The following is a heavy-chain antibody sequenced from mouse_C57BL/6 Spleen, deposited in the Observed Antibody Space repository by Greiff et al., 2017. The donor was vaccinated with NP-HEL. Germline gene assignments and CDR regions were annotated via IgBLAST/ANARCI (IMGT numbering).Heavy chain of an antibody. CDR3: ARPGSSYGYFDV. V-gene: IGHV5-12*01. J-gene: IGHJ1*03. CDR2: ISNGGGST. Sequence: EVQRVESGGGLVQPGGSLKLSCAASGFTFSDYYMYWVRQTPEKRLEWVAYISNGGGSTYYPDTVKGRFTISRDNAKNTLYLQMSRLKSEDTAMYYCARPGSSYGYFDVWGTGTTVTVSS. D-gene: IGHD1-1*01. CDR1: GFTFSDYY.